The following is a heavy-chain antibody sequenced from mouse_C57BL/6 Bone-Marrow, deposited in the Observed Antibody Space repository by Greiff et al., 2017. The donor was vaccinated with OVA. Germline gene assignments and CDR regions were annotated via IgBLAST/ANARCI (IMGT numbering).Heavy chain of an antibody. J-gene: IGHJ1*03. CDR2: IYPGGGYT. D-gene: IGHD1-1*01. CDR1: GYTFTNYW. Sequence: VQLPQSGAELVRPGTSVKMSCKASGYTFTNYWIGWAKQRPGHGLEWIGDIYPGGGYTNYNEKFKGKATLTADKSSSTAYMQFSSLTSEDSAIYYCARGDLLGYFDVWGTGTTVTVSS. CDR3: ARGDLLGYFDV. V-gene: IGHV1-63*01.